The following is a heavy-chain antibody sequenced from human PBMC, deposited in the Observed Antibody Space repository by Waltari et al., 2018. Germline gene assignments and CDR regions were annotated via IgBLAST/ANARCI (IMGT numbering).Heavy chain of an antibody. V-gene: IGHV3-21*06. D-gene: IGHD1-26*01. J-gene: IGHJ4*02. CDR3: ARERGWGATLVPIDY. CDR1: GFTFSSYS. CDR2: ISWSSSYI. Sequence: EVQLVESGGGLVKPGGSLRLSCAASGFTFSSYSMTWVRQAPGKGLEWVSSISWSSSYIYYADSVKGRFTISRDNSKNSLYLQMNSLRAEDTAVYYCARERGWGATLVPIDYWGQGTLVTVSS.